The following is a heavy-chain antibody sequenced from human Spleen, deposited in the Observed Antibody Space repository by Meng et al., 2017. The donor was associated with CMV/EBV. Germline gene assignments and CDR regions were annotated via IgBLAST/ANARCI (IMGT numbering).Heavy chain of an antibody. D-gene: IGHD6-6*01. CDR3: ARGIAARTRGAFDI. V-gene: IGHV4-59*01. CDR1: GGSFSSYY. Sequence: SETLSLTCTVSGGSFSSYYWGWIRQPPGKGLEWIGYIYYSGRSSYNPSLKSRVTISVDTSKNQFSLKLSSVTAADTAVYYCARGIAARTRGAFDIWGQGTMVTVSS. CDR2: IYYSGRS. J-gene: IGHJ3*02.